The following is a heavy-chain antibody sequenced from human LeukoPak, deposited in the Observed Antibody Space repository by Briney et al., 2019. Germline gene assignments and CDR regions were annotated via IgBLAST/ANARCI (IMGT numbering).Heavy chain of an antibody. CDR1: GGSISSGGYY. J-gene: IGHJ3*02. CDR3: ARDPPEMEAFDI. Sequence: SETLSLTCTISGGSISSGGYYWSWIRQHPGKGLEWIGYMYYGGSTYYNPSLKSRVTISVDTSKNQFSLKLSSVTAADTAVYYCARDPPEMEAFDIWGQGTMVTVSS. CDR2: MYYGGST. V-gene: IGHV4-61*08. D-gene: IGHD1-14*01.